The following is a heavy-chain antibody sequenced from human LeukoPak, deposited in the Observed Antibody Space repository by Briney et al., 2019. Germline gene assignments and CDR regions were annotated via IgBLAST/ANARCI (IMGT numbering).Heavy chain of an antibody. CDR2: IYHSGST. V-gene: IGHV4-30-2*01. Sequence: PSETLSLTCAVSGGSISSGGYSWSWIRQPPGKGLEWIGYIYHSGSTYYNPSLKSRVTISVDRSKNQLSLKLSSVTAADTAVYYCARDHKVRGVDHWGQGTLVTVSS. CDR3: ARDHKVRGVDH. J-gene: IGHJ4*02. D-gene: IGHD3-10*01. CDR1: GGSISSGGYS.